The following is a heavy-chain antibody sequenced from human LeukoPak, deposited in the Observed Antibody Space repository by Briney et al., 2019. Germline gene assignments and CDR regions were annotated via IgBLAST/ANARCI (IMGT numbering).Heavy chain of an antibody. D-gene: IGHD3-16*01. CDR2: IYNGASP. Sequence: SETLSLTCSVSGESISSFYWSWVLQPAGRGLEWIGRIYNGASPDYNPSLKSRLTMSVDTSMNRVSLKLTSVTAADTAVYYCARDDLARLGEFYMDVWGKGTTVTIS. J-gene: IGHJ6*03. CDR1: GESISSFY. CDR3: ARDDLARLGEFYMDV. V-gene: IGHV4-4*07.